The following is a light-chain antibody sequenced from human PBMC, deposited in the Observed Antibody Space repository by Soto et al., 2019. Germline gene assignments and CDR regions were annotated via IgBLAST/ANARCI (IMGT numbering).Light chain of an antibody. J-gene: IGLJ3*02. Sequence: QSVLTQPASVSGSPGQSIAISCSGTSSDVGNNNHVCWYQQNPGKAPKLMIFEVSNRPSGVSDRFSGSKSGNTASLTISGLQAEDEADYYCRSYTSSNTWVFGGGTKLTV. CDR1: SSDVGNNNH. V-gene: IGLV2-14*01. CDR3: RSYTSSNTWV. CDR2: EVS.